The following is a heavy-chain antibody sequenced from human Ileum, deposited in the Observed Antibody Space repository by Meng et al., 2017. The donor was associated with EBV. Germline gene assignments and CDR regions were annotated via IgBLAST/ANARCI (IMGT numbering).Heavy chain of an antibody. CDR1: GASVTSSGYY. CDR3: ARDLRVGGAFDY. D-gene: IGHD1-26*01. CDR2: VNYNGDS. V-gene: IGHV4-61*08. J-gene: IGHJ4*02. Sequence: QVQHQKPGPGLVNPSETLYLTGTVSGASVTSSGYYWSWLRQSPGKGLEWLGYVNYNGDSTYNPSLKSRVTIFIDTSKKQFYLNLTSATAADTAIYYCARDLRVGGAFDYWGQGTLVTVSS.